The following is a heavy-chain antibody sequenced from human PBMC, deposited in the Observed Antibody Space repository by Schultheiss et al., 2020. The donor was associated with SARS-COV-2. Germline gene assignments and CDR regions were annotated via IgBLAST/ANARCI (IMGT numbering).Heavy chain of an antibody. D-gene: IGHD5-24*01. Sequence: SETLSLTCSVSGSSITGFLWTWIRQTPGKGLDPIGNIYFTGITKYNPSLRSRVTISIDTSKNQFSLRLGSVTAADTAVYFCARATRVENLFSVRGGSFDFWGWGALVTVSS. CDR3: ARATRVENLFSVRGGSFDF. CDR1: GSSITGFL. V-gene: IGHV4-59*01. J-gene: IGHJ4*02. CDR2: IYFTGIT.